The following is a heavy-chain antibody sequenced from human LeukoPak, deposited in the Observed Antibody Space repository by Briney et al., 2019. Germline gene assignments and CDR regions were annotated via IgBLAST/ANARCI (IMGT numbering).Heavy chain of an antibody. CDR2: IYYSGST. Sequence: PSETLSLTCTVSGGSISSGDYYWSWIRQPPGKGLEWIGYIYYSGSTYYNPSLKSRVTISVDTSKNQFSLKLSSVTAADTAVYYCARGYYDSLALGYWGQGTLVTVSS. V-gene: IGHV4-30-4*08. CDR3: ARGYYDSLALGY. CDR1: GGSISSGDYY. D-gene: IGHD3-3*01. J-gene: IGHJ4*02.